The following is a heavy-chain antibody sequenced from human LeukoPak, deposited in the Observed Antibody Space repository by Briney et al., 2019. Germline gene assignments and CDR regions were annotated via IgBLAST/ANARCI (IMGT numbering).Heavy chain of an antibody. Sequence: GASVKVSCKASGYTFTSYYMHWVRQAPGQGLEWMGIINPSGGSTSYAQKFQGRVTMTRDTSTSTVYMELSSLRSEDTAVYYCARAGSGSFYCSRTSCPQGGYYYYGMDVWGQGTTVTVSS. V-gene: IGHV1-46*01. J-gene: IGHJ6*02. D-gene: IGHD2-2*01. CDR2: INPSGGST. CDR3: ARAGSGSFYCSRTSCPQGGYYYYGMDV. CDR1: GYTFTSYY.